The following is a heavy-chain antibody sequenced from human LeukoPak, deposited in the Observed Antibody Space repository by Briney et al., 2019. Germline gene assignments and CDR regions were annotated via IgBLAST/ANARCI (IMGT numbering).Heavy chain of an antibody. V-gene: IGHV1-18*01. D-gene: IGHD3-22*01. CDR2: ISAYNGNT. CDR3: ARDHYYDSRLDY. CDR1: GYTFTSYG. J-gene: IGHJ4*02. Sequence: ASVKVSCKASGYTFTSYGISWVRQAPGQGLEWMGWISAYNGNTNYVQKLQGRVTMTTDTSTSTAYMELRSLRSDDTAVYYCARDHYYDSRLDYWGQGTLVTVSS.